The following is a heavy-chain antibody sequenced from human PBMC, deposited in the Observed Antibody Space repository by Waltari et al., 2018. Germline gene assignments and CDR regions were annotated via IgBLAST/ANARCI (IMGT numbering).Heavy chain of an antibody. CDR3: ARDPSSGWQYNWFDP. CDR1: GFTFSSYG. Sequence: GGMVQPGRSLRLSCAASGFTFSSYGMHWVRQAPGKGLEWVAVIWYDGSNKYYADSVKGRFTISRDNSKNTLYLQMNSLRAEDTAVYYCARDPSSGWQYNWFDPWGQGTLVTVSS. D-gene: IGHD6-19*01. V-gene: IGHV3-33*01. J-gene: IGHJ5*02. CDR2: IWYDGSNK.